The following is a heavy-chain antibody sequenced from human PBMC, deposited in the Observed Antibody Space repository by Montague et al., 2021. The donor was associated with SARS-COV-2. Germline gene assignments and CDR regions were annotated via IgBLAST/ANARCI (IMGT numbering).Heavy chain of an antibody. Sequence: SETLSLTCTVYAGSLSSRSNYWGWIRQPQGMGLQWIGSVDSAGSTYYSPYIKSRVTISLDKSKNQFSLKLSSVTAADTAVYYCARDEYNRYWYRYWGQGALVTVSS. CDR1: AGSLSSRSNY. D-gene: IGHD2-8*02. CDR3: ARDEYNRYWYRY. CDR2: VDSAGST. J-gene: IGHJ4*02. V-gene: IGHV4-39*07.